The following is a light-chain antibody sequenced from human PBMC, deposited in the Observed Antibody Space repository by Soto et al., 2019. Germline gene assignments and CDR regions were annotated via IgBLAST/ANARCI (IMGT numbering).Light chain of an antibody. J-gene: IGKJ1*01. CDR1: QSISSW. V-gene: IGKV1-5*01. CDR2: DAS. CDR3: QQYNSYRT. Sequence: DIQMTQSPSTLSASVGDRVTITCRASQSISSWLAWYQQKPGKAPKLLIYDASSLESGVPSRFSGSGSGTEFTLTISSLQPDDFATYYCQQYNSYRTVGQGTKVDIK.